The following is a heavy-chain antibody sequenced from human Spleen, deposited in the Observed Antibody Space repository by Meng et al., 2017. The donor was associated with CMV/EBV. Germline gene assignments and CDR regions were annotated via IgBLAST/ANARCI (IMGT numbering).Heavy chain of an antibody. J-gene: IGHJ4*02. D-gene: IGHD6-6*01. CDR2: IRRRPNNYAT. V-gene: IGHV3-73*01. Sequence: ASGCICSGSAMHWVRQASGKGLEWVGHIRRRPNNYATTNAASVKGRFTISRDNTKNSLYLQMNSLRVEDTGFYYCARYYSSSSGFDYWGQGTLVTVSS. CDR1: GCICSGSA. CDR3: ARYYSSSSGFDY.